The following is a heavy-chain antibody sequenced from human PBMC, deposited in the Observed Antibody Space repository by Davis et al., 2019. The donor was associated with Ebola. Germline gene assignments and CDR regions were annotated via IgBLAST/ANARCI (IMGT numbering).Heavy chain of an antibody. Sequence: GGSLRLSCAASGFTVSSNYMSWVRQAPGKGLEWVSAISGSGGSTYYADSVKGRFTISRDNAKNSLYLQMNSLRAEDTAVYYCARVLAVAYFDYWGQGTLVTVSS. CDR3: ARVLAVAYFDY. J-gene: IGHJ4*02. D-gene: IGHD6-19*01. CDR2: ISGSGGST. CDR1: GFTVSSNY. V-gene: IGHV3-21*01.